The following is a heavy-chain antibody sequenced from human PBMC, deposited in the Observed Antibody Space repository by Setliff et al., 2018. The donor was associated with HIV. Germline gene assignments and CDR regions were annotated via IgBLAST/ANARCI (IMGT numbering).Heavy chain of an antibody. D-gene: IGHD6-13*01. CDR2: ISVYNGKT. Sequence: ASVKVSCKASGYTFTSYFISWVRQAPGQGLEWMGWISVYNGKTKYAQKFQGRVTMTADTSTTTASLELRSLRSDDTAVYYCARGADIAAAGQAKGGAFDIWGQGTMVTVSS. CDR1: GYTFTSYF. CDR3: ARGADIAAAGQAKGGAFDI. J-gene: IGHJ3*02. V-gene: IGHV1-18*01.